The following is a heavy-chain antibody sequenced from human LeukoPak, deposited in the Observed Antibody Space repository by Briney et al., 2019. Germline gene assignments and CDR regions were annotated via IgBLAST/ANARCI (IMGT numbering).Heavy chain of an antibody. J-gene: IGHJ4*02. CDR3: ARAFRDDYGDVKFDY. D-gene: IGHD4-17*01. CDR2: ISTSGTNI. CDR1: GFTSSGYE. Sequence: PGGSLRLSCAASGFTSSGYEMNWVRQAPGKGLEWVSYISTSGTNIYYADSVKGRFTISRDNAKNSLYLQMNSLRAEDTAVFYCARAFRDDYGDVKFDYWGQGTLVTVSS. V-gene: IGHV3-48*03.